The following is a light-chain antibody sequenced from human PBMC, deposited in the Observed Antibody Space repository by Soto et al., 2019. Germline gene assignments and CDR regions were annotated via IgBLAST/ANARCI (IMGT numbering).Light chain of an antibody. V-gene: IGLV3-21*02. CDR2: DDS. CDR1: NIGSQS. J-gene: IGLJ1*01. Sequence: SYELTQPPSVSVAPGQTASITCGGDNIGSQSVHWYQQKPGQAPALVVYDDSDRPSGIPERFSGSNSGNTATLTISRVEAGDEADYYCQVWDSSSDHYVFGTGTKVTVL. CDR3: QVWDSSSDHYV.